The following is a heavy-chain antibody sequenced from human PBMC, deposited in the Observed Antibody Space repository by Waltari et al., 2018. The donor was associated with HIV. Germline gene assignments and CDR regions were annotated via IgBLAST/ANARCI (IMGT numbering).Heavy chain of an antibody. CDR1: GFTFSSYW. J-gene: IGHJ4*02. CDR2: IKQDGSEK. V-gene: IGHV3-7*01. Sequence: EVQLVESGGGLVQPGGSMRLSCAASGFTFSSYWMSWVRQAPGKGLEWVANIKQDGSEKNYVDSVKGRFTISRDNAKNSLYLQMNSLRVEDTAVYYCARPIGRGQDYWGQGTLVTVSS. CDR3: ARPIGRGQDY.